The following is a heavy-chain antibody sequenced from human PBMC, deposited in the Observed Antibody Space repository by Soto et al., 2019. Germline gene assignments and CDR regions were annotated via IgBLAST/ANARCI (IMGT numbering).Heavy chain of an antibody. V-gene: IGHV3-21*01. CDR2: ITRDSNHI. Sequence: XGSLRLSGAASGFTFTAYTINWVRQAPGKGLEWVASITRDSNHIYFADSVKGRFTLSRDNAKNSVYLQMNSLRAEDTAIYFCARPFIVGSTTLGYWGQGTLVTVSS. CDR1: GFTFTAYT. CDR3: ARPFIVGSTTLGY. J-gene: IGHJ4*02. D-gene: IGHD1-26*01.